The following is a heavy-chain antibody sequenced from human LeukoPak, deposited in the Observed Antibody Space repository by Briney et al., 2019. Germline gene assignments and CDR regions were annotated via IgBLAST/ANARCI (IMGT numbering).Heavy chain of an antibody. CDR1: GYTFTGYS. D-gene: IGHD1-1*01. V-gene: IGHV1-2*02. CDR3: ARGLNWNDVDY. Sequence: GASVKVSCKASGYTFTGYSIHWVRQAPGHGLEWVGWINPNSGGTNYAQNFQGRVTMTRDTSISTAYMELSRLRSDDAAVYYCARGLNWNDVDYWGQGTLVTVSS. J-gene: IGHJ4*02. CDR2: INPNSGGT.